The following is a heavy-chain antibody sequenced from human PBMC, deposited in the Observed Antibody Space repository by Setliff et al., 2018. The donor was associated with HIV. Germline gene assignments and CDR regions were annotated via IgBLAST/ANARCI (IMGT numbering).Heavy chain of an antibody. V-gene: IGHV4-4*02. Sequence: SETLSLTCAVSGGAIDDINWWNWVRQSPGKGLEWIGEIYHSGTTNYNPSLKSRVTISVDKSKNQFSLKLTSVTAADTAVYYCARVPPFSGSNFSWYFDLWGRGTLVTVSS. CDR2: IYHSGTT. CDR1: GGAIDDINW. CDR3: ARVPPFSGSNFSWYFDL. J-gene: IGHJ2*01. D-gene: IGHD1-26*01.